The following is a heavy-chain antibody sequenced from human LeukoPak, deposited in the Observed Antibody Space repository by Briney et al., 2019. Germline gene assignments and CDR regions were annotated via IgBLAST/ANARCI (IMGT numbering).Heavy chain of an antibody. Sequence: GGSLRLSCAASGFTVSNNYMSWVRQAPGKGLEWVSVIYSGDNTYYVESVKGRFTISRDNSKNTLFLQMNRLRAEDTAVYYCARGRYSGLVISPPPPSWGQGTLVTVSS. CDR2: IYSGDNT. CDR1: GFTVSNNY. V-gene: IGHV3-66*02. CDR3: ARGRYSGLVISPPPPS. J-gene: IGHJ5*02. D-gene: IGHD3-9*01.